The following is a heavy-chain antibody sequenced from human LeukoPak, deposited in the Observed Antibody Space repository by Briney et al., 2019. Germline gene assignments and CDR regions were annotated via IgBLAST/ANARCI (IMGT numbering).Heavy chain of an antibody. V-gene: IGHV3-23*01. Sequence: GGSVRLSCAASGFTFSSYAMSWVRQAPGKGLEWVSALSGSGGSTYYADSVKGRFTISRDNSKNTLYLQMNSLRAEDTAVYYCAKPSGGFGTTNWFDPWGQGTLVTVSS. D-gene: IGHD1-7*01. J-gene: IGHJ5*02. CDR2: LSGSGGST. CDR3: AKPSGGFGTTNWFDP. CDR1: GFTFSSYA.